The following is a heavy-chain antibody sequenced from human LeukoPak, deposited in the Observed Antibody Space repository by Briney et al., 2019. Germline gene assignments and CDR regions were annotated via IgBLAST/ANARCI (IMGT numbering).Heavy chain of an antibody. V-gene: IGHV3-33*06. CDR1: GFTFSSYG. Sequence: GGSLRLPCAASGFTFSSYGMHWVRQAPGKGLEWVAVIWYDGSNKYYADSVKGRFTISRDNSKNTLYLQMNSLRAEDTAVYYCAKVPALVVPAAISDYWGQGTLVTVSS. D-gene: IGHD2-2*01. CDR2: IWYDGSNK. J-gene: IGHJ4*02. CDR3: AKVPALVVPAAISDY.